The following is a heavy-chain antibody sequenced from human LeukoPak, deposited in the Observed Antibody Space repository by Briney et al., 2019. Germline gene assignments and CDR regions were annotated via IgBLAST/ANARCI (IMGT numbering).Heavy chain of an antibody. Sequence: PSETPSLTCTVSGGSISSYYWSWIRQPPGKGLEWIGYIYYSGSTNYNPSLKSRVAISVDTSKNQFSLKLSSVTAADTAVYYCARGGRRAAIDYWGQGTLVTVSS. J-gene: IGHJ4*02. CDR2: IYYSGST. CDR1: GGSISSYY. D-gene: IGHD6-13*01. V-gene: IGHV4-59*01. CDR3: ARGGRRAAIDY.